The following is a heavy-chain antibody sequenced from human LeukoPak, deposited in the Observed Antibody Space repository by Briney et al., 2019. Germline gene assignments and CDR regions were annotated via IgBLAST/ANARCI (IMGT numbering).Heavy chain of an antibody. V-gene: IGHV4-4*07. D-gene: IGHD3-9*01. CDR3: ARVKSSNYDILTGYIDY. CDR2: IFISEST. Sequence: PSETLSLTCTVSGGSITSYYWSWVRQPAGKGLEWIGRIFISESTNYDPSLKSRVTMSVDTSKNQFSLKLSSVTAADTAVYYCARVKSSNYDILTGYIDYWGQGTLVTVSS. CDR1: GGSITSYY. J-gene: IGHJ4*02.